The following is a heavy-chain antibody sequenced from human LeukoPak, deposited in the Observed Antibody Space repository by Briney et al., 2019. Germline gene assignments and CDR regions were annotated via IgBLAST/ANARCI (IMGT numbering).Heavy chain of an antibody. Sequence: ASVKVSCKASGYTFTSYDINWVRQATGQGLEWVGWMNPNSGNTGYAQKFQGRVTMTRNTSISTAYVELSSLRSEDTAVYYCARGPHDYYDSSGYYALGMNYWGQGTLVTVSS. V-gene: IGHV1-8*01. CDR1: GYTFTSYD. J-gene: IGHJ4*02. CDR2: MNPNSGNT. D-gene: IGHD3-22*01. CDR3: ARGPHDYYDSSGYYALGMNY.